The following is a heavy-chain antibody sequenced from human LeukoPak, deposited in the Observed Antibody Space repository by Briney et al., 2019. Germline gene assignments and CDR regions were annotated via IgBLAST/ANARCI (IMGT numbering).Heavy chain of an antibody. CDR3: ARGFRGWHAEGFDY. CDR1: GFTFSSYA. V-gene: IGHV3-30*04. Sequence: GGSLRLSCAASGFTFSSYAMHWVRQAPGKGLEWVAVISYDGSNKYYADSVKGRFTISRDNSKNTLYLQMNSLRAEDTAVYYCARGFRGWHAEGFDYWGQGTVVTVSS. D-gene: IGHD6-19*01. CDR2: ISYDGSNK. J-gene: IGHJ4*02.